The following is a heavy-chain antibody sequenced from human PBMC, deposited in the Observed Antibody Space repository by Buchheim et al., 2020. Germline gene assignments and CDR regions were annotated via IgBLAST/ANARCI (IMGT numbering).Heavy chain of an antibody. CDR2: INHSGGT. CDR3: ARGGWFGIVSWFDP. Sequence: QVQLQQWGAGVLMPSETLSLTCAVYGESFSGYYWSWIRQPPGKGLQWIGEINHSGGTNYNPSLKSRVTISVDTSKNQFSLKLSSVTAADTAVYYCARGGWFGIVSWFDPWGQGTL. J-gene: IGHJ5*02. V-gene: IGHV4-34*01. CDR1: GESFSGYY. D-gene: IGHD3-10*01.